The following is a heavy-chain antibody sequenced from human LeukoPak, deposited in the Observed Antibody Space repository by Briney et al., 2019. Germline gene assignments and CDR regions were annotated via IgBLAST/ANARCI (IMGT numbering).Heavy chain of an antibody. J-gene: IGHJ6*02. CDR3: ARTGMVRGFLYYYYGMDV. CDR2: IYPGDSDT. V-gene: IGHV5-51*01. Sequence: GESLKISCEGSGYSFTSYWIGWVRQMPGKGLEWMGIIYPGDSDTRYSPSFQGQVTISADKSISTAYLQLSSLKASDTAMYYCARTGMVRGFLYYYYGMDVWGQGTTVTVSS. CDR1: GYSFTSYW. D-gene: IGHD3-10*01.